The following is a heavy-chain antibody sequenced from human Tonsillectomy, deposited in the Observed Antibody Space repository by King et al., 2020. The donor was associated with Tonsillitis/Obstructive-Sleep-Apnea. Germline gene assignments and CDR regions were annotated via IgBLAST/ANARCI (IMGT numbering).Heavy chain of an antibody. J-gene: IGHJ4*02. D-gene: IGHD1-26*01. Sequence: VQLVESGGASVQPGGSLRLSCAASGFDFNVYSMNWVRQAPGKGLEWVSYLSSSSQTIYYADSVRGRFTISRDNANNSLFLQMNSLRDEDTAVYYCVRDRQFQWSSDAPSYFDSWGQGILVTVSS. CDR2: LSSSSQTI. V-gene: IGHV3-48*02. CDR3: VRDRQFQWSSDAPSYFDS. CDR1: GFDFNVYS.